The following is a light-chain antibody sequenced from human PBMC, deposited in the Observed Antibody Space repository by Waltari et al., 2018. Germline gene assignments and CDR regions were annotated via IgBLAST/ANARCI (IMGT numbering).Light chain of an antibody. CDR3: QQRSTWPLT. J-gene: IGKJ4*01. V-gene: IGKV3-11*01. CDR2: DAS. CDR1: QNIGRH. Sequence: EIVLTQSPATLSLSPGERATLSCWASQNIGRHLAWYQQRPGQAHSLVIYDASNRATGIPARFSGSGSGTDFTLTISSLEPEDFAVYYCQQRSTWPLTFGGGTKVDIK.